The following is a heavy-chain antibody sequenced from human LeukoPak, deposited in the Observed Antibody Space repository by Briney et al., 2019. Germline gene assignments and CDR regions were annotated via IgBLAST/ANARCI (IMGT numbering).Heavy chain of an antibody. CDR2: INHSGST. CDR1: SGSFGGYY. D-gene: IGHD2-15*01. Sequence: PSETLSLTCAVYSGSFGGYYWSWIRQPPGKGLEWIGEINHSGSTKYNPSLKSRVTISVDTSKNQFSLKLSSVTAADTAVYYCARSPRRLGYCSGGSCYYYYGMDVWGQGTTVTVSS. J-gene: IGHJ6*02. V-gene: IGHV4-34*01. CDR3: ARSPRRLGYCSGGSCYYYYGMDV.